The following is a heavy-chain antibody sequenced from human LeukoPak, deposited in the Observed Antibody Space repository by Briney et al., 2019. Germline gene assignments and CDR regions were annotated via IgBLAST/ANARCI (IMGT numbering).Heavy chain of an antibody. CDR1: GYTFTSYG. D-gene: IGHD2-2*01. V-gene: IGHV1-18*04. CDR3: AGGGYCSSTSCYGRFDP. J-gene: IGHJ5*02. Sequence: ASVKVSCKASGYTFTSYGISWVRQAPGQGLEWMGWISAYNGNTNYAQKLQGRVTMTTDTSTSTAYMGLRSLRSDDTAVYYCAGGGYCSSTSCYGRFDPWGQGTLVTVSS. CDR2: ISAYNGNT.